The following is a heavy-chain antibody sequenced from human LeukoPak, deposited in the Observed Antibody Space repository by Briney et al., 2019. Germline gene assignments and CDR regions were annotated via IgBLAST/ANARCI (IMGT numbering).Heavy chain of an antibody. J-gene: IGHJ6*03. CDR2: LSGSGTAT. V-gene: IGHV3-23*01. CDR3: AKHLGSHSFLFYYMDV. Sequence: PGGSLRLSCEASQFTFSRLAMSWIRQAPGTGLEWFSTLSGSGTATYYADSVKGRFTTSRDNSKDTLYLQMDNLRADDTAVYYCAKHLGSHSFLFYYMDVWGTGTSVIVS. D-gene: IGHD2-15*01. CDR1: QFTFSRLA.